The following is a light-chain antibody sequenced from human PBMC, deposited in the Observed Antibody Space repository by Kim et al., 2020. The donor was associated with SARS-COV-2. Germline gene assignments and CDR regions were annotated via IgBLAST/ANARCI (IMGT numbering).Light chain of an antibody. CDR1: QNVYTN. J-gene: IGKJ2*01. V-gene: IGKV3-15*01. CDR2: AAS. Sequence: ILMTRSPATLSVSAGETVTLSCRASQNVYTNLAWYQQKPGQAPRLLIYAASTRDTGIPIRFSGGGSGTVFTLTISSLQSEDFAVYHCQQYNDWPPGSFGQGTKLEIK. CDR3: QQYNDWPPGS.